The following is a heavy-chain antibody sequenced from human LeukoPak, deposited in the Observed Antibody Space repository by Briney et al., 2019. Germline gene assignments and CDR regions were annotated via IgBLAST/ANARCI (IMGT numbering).Heavy chain of an antibody. J-gene: IGHJ4*02. CDR1: GGSISSSSYY. V-gene: IGHV4-39*07. CDR3: ARAIYSGYDYRLFDY. D-gene: IGHD5-12*01. CDR2: IYYSGST. Sequence: PSETLSLTCTVSGGSISSSSYYWGWIRQPPGKGLEWIGSIYYSGSTYYNPSLKSRVTISVDTSKNQFSLKLSSVTAADTAVYYCARAIYSGYDYRLFDYWGQGTLVTVSS.